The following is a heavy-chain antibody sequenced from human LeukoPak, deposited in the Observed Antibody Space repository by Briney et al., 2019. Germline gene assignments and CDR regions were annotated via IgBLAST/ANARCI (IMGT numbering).Heavy chain of an antibody. D-gene: IGHD1/OR15-1a*01. Sequence: GGSLRLSCAASGFTFNSYAMSWVRQAPGKGLEWVSAISGSGGSTYYADSVKGRFTISRDNSKNTLCLQMNSLRAEDTAAYYCAKAGTGSYYYYYYMDVWGKGTTVTISS. CDR2: ISGSGGST. V-gene: IGHV3-23*01. CDR1: GFTFNSYA. CDR3: AKAGTGSYYYYYYMDV. J-gene: IGHJ6*03.